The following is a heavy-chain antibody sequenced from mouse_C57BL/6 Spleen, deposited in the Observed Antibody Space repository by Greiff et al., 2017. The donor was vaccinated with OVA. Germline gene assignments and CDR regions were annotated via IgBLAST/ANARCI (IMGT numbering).Heavy chain of an antibody. V-gene: IGHV5-4*01. CDR2: ISAGGSYT. Sequence: EVMLVESGGGLVKPGGSLKLSCAASGFTFSSYAMSWVRQTPEKRLEWVATISAGGSYTYYPDNVKGRFTISRDNAKNNLYLQMSHLKSEDTAMYYCARDHYGSSFDYWGQGTTLTVSS. CDR3: ARDHYGSSFDY. D-gene: IGHD1-1*01. CDR1: GFTFSSYA. J-gene: IGHJ2*01.